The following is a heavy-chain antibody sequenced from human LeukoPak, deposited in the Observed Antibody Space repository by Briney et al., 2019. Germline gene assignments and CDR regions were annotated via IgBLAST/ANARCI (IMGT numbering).Heavy chain of an antibody. D-gene: IGHD3-3*01. CDR2: INHSGST. CDR3: VRAPYYDFWSSYPTKLRANWFDP. Sequence: TSETLSLTCAVYGGSFSGHYWSWIRQPPGKGLEWIGEINHSGSTNYNPSLKSRVTISVDTSKNQFSLKLSSVTAADTAVYYCVRAPYYDFWSSYPTKLRANWFDPWGQGTLVTVSS. V-gene: IGHV4-34*01. CDR1: GGSFSGHY. J-gene: IGHJ5*02.